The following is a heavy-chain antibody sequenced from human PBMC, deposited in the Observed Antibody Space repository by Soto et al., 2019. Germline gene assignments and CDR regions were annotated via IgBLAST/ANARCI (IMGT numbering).Heavy chain of an antibody. CDR3: ARAYCSSTSCYTAGPEWFDT. CDR1: GGSISSYY. J-gene: IGHJ5*02. D-gene: IGHD2-2*02. CDR2: IYYSGST. Sequence: PSETLSLTCTVSGGSISSYYWSWIRQPPGKGLEWIGYIYYSGSTNYNPSLKSRVTISVDTSKNQFSLKLSSVTAADTAVYYCARAYCSSTSCYTAGPEWFDTWGQGTLVTVSS. V-gene: IGHV4-59*01.